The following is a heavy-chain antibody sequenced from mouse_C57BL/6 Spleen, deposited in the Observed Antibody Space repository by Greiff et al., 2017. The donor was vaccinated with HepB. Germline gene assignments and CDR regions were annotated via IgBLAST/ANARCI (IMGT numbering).Heavy chain of an antibody. CDR2: IDPSDSYT. Sequence: QVQLQQPGAEFVMPGASVKLSCKASGYTFTSYWMHWVKQRPGQGLEWIGEIDPSDSYTNYNQKFKGKSTLTVDKSSSTAYMQLSSLTSEDSAVYYCARRGGWYFDVWGTGTTVTVSS. CDR1: GYTFTSYW. J-gene: IGHJ1*03. V-gene: IGHV1-69*01. CDR3: ARRGGWYFDV.